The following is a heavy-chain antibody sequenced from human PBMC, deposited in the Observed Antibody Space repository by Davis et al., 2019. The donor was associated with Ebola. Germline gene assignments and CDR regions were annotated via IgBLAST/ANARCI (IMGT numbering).Heavy chain of an antibody. D-gene: IGHD1-1*01. CDR3: ARALHDEVLDY. CDR2: VSHNERER. J-gene: IGHJ4*02. Sequence: GESLKISCVASGFTFRNYAMHWVRQAPGKGLEWVAVVSHNERERFYGESVQGRFTISSDNSENVLYLQMDSLRPDDTAIYFCARALHDEVLDYWGQGTPVTVSS. CDR1: GFTFRNYA. V-gene: IGHV3-30*04.